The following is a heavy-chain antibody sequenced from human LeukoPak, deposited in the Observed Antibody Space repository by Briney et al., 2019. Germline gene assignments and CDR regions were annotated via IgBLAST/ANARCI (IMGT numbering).Heavy chain of an antibody. J-gene: IGHJ4*02. CDR2: ISYDGSNK. CDR1: GFTFSSYA. Sequence: GGSLRLSCAASGFTFSSYAMHWVRQAPGKGLEWVAVISYDGSNKYYADSVKGRFTISRDNSKNMLYLQMNSLRAEDTAVYYCARAPWYGCSDIYYFDYWGQGTLVTVSS. D-gene: IGHD3-10*01. V-gene: IGHV3-30*04. CDR3: ARAPWYGCSDIYYFDY.